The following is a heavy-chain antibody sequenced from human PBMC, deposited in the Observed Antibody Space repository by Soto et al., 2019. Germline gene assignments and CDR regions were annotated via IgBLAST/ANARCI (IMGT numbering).Heavy chain of an antibody. V-gene: IGHV3-7*01. CDR2: INQDGSET. Sequence: VHLVESGGGSAQPGGSLRLSCAASGFTFNDYWLGWVRQAPAKGLEWVANINQDGSETHYVDSVKGRFTISRDNAKKSLYLQMNSLRVEDTAVYYCVFSARWGQGTLVTVST. CDR1: GFTFNDYW. CDR3: VFSAR. J-gene: IGHJ4*02. D-gene: IGHD6-6*01.